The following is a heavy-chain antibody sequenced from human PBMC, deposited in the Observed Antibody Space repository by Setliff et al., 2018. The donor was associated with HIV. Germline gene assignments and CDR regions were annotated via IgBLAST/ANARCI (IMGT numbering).Heavy chain of an antibody. D-gene: IGHD5-12*01. CDR2: INTHSGYT. J-gene: IGHJ4*02. CDR3: ARGKTWLRFLDY. V-gene: IGHV1-18*01. CDR1: GYTFNNYG. Sequence: ASVKVSCKASGYTFNNYGISWVRQAPGRGLEWMGWINTHSGYTNYAQNVQGRVTVTMDTSTSTAYMELRSLKSDDTAVYYCARGKTWLRFLDYWGQGTLVTVPQ.